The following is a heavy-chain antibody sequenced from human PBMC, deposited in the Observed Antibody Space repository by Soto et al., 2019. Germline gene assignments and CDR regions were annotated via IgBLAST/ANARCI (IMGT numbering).Heavy chain of an antibody. Sequence: GGSLRLSCAASGFTFDDYGMSWVRQAPGKGLEWVSGINWNGGSTGYADSVKGRFTISRDNAKNSLYLQMNSLRAEDTALYHCARSLKGGAYDFWSEDYYYHLDVWGKGTTVTVSS. J-gene: IGHJ6*03. V-gene: IGHV3-20*01. CDR2: INWNGGST. D-gene: IGHD3-3*01. CDR3: ARSLKGGAYDFWSEDYYYHLDV. CDR1: GFTFDDYG.